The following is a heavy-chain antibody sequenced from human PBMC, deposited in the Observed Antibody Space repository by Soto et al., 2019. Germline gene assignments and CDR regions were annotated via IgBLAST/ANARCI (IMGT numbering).Heavy chain of an antibody. CDR2: ISYDGSNK. CDR1: GFTFSSYG. Sequence: ESGGGVVQPGRSLRLSCAASGFTFSSYGMHWVRQAPGKGPEWVAVISYDGSNKYYADSVKGRFTISRDNSKNTLYLQMNSLRAEDTAVYYCTSGSYAEYFQHWGQGTLVTVSS. V-gene: IGHV3-30*03. D-gene: IGHD1-26*01. J-gene: IGHJ1*01. CDR3: TSGSYAEYFQH.